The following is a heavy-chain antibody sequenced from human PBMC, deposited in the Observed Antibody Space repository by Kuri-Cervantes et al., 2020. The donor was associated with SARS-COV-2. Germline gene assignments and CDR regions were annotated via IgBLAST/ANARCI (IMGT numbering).Heavy chain of an antibody. V-gene: IGHV1-18*01. D-gene: IGHD3-22*01. CDR1: GYTFTGYG. CDR3: ARVGDYYDSSGYYLY. Sequence: ASVKVSCKASGYTFTGYGISWVRQAPGQGLEWMGWISAYNGNTNYAQKLQGRVTMTTDTSTSTAYMELRSLRSDDTAVYYCARVGDYYDSSGYYLYWGQGTLVTVSS. CDR2: ISAYNGNT. J-gene: IGHJ4*02.